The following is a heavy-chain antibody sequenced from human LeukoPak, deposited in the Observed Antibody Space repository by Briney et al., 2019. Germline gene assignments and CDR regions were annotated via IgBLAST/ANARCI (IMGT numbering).Heavy chain of an antibody. D-gene: IGHD1-26*01. CDR1: GSTFSSYA. V-gene: IGHV3-23*01. CDR2: ISGSGGST. Sequence: GGSLRLSCAASGSTFSSYAMSWVRQAPGKGLEWVSAISGSGGSTYYADSVKGRFTISRDNSKNTLYLQMNSLRAEDTAVYYCAKTLWELLNYYYYGMDVWGRGTTVTVS. CDR3: AKTLWELLNYYYYGMDV. J-gene: IGHJ6*02.